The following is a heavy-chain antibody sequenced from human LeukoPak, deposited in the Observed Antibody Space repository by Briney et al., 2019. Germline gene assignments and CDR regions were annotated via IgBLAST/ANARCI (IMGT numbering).Heavy chain of an antibody. Sequence: GASVKVSCKASGYTFTSYYMHWVRQAPGQGLEWMGIINPSGGSTSYAQKFQGRVTMTRDTSTSTVYMELSSLRSEDTAVYYCASQPNPHCGGDCYRLDFDYWGQGTLVTVSS. CDR1: GYTFTSYY. CDR3: ASQPNPHCGGDCYRLDFDY. D-gene: IGHD2-21*02. J-gene: IGHJ4*02. V-gene: IGHV1-46*01. CDR2: INPSGGST.